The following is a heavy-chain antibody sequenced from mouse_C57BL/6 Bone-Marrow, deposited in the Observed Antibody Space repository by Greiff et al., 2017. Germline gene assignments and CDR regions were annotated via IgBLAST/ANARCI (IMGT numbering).Heavy chain of an antibody. V-gene: IGHV1-18*01. CDR1: GYTFTDYN. CDR2: INLNNGGT. D-gene: IGHD2-1*01. CDR3: ARWGGNYSYWYFYV. Sequence: VQLKQSGPELVKPGASVKIPCKASGYTFTDYNMDWVKQSHGKSLEWIGDINLNNGGTIYNQKFKGKATLTVDKSSSTAYMELRSLTSEDTAVYYCARWGGNYSYWYFYVWGTGTTVTVSS. J-gene: IGHJ1*03.